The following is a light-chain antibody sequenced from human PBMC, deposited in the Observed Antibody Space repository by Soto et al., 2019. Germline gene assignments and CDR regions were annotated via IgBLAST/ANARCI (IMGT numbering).Light chain of an antibody. CDR1: SSNIGANP. Sequence: QSVLTQPPSASGTPGQRVTISCSGSSSNIGANPLNWYQQLPGPAPKLLIYFNDHRPPGVPDRFSASKTGTSASLAISGLQSEDRADDHCQAWDDSLYGAVLGGGTKLTVL. CDR3: QAWDDSLYGAV. CDR2: FND. J-gene: IGLJ2*01. V-gene: IGLV1-44*01.